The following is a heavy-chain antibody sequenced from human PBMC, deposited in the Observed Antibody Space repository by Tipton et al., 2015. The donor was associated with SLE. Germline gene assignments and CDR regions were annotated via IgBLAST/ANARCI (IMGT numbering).Heavy chain of an antibody. J-gene: IGHJ5*02. Sequence: TLSLTCTVSGGSISSGSHYWGWIRQSPGKGLEWIGSIYHSGNTYYNPSLQSRVTISQDTSKNLFSLRLSSVTAADTAVYYCATSISMRSWFDPWAQGPLVTVSS. CDR3: ATSISMRSWFDP. CDR1: GGSISSGSHY. CDR2: IYHSGNT. V-gene: IGHV4-39*07. D-gene: IGHD3-22*01.